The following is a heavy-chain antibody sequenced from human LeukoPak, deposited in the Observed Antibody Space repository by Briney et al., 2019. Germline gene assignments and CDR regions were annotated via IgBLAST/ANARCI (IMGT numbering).Heavy chain of an antibody. CDR2: ISGSGGST. CDR3: AKGGDTAMVYYYYYCGMDV. D-gene: IGHD5-18*01. V-gene: IGHV3-23*01. CDR1: GFTFSSYA. J-gene: IGHJ6*02. Sequence: GGSLRLSCAASGFTFSSYAMSWVRQAPGKGLEWVSAISGSGGSTYYADSVKGRFTISRDNSKNTLYLQMNSLRAEDTAVYYCAKGGDTAMVYYYYYCGMDVWGQGTTVTVSS.